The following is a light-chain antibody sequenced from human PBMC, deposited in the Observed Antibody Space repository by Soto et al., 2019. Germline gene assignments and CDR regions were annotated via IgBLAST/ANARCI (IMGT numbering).Light chain of an antibody. CDR1: LSVPTRT. V-gene: IGKV3-20*01. CDR3: QHYGSSRWT. Sequence: IVLTQFPGTLSLSQGESAPFPCRPSLSVPTRTFHGYQQKPGQAPRLLIKGASTRAPDIPERFSGSGSGTDFTLTIDRLEPEDFAVYFCQHYGSSRWTFGQGTRVDIK. J-gene: IGKJ1*01. CDR2: GAS.